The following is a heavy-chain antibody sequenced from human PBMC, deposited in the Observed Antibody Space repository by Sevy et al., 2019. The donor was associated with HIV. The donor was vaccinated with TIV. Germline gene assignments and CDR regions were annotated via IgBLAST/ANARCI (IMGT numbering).Heavy chain of an antibody. CDR2: ISPTGGTT. CDR3: AKDLEQQLGPDY. CDR1: GFTFSSYD. Sequence: GGSLRLSCAASGFTFSSYDMSWVRQAPGKGLEWVSGISPTGGTTHYAESVKGRFIISRDNSKQTLFLQMNSLRAEDTALYYCAKDLEQQLGPDYWGQGTQVTVSS. J-gene: IGHJ4*02. D-gene: IGHD6-13*01. V-gene: IGHV3-23*01.